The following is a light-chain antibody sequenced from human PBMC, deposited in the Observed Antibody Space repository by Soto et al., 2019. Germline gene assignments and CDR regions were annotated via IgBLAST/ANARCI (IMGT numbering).Light chain of an antibody. J-gene: IGKJ1*01. CDR2: TAS. CDR3: QQYNTYPWT. V-gene: IGKV1-5*03. CDR1: QSIGSW. Sequence: DIQMTQSPSTLSGSIGDRVIIACRASQSIGSWLAWYQQQPGKVPKLLIYTASTLQSGVPSRFSGSGSGAEFTLTISSLQPEDFATYYCQQYNTYPWTFGQGTKV.